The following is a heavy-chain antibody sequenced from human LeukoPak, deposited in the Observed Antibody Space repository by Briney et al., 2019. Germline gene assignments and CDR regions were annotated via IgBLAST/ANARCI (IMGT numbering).Heavy chain of an antibody. D-gene: IGHD1-26*01. Sequence: GGSLRLSCAASGFTFSSYGMHWVRQAPGKGLEWVAVISYDGSNKYYADSVKGRFTISRDNSKNTLYLQMNSLRAEDTAVYYCAKDYHSILLELIIDYWGQGTLVTVSS. J-gene: IGHJ4*02. CDR2: ISYDGSNK. CDR1: GFTFSSYG. V-gene: IGHV3-30*18. CDR3: AKDYHSILLELIIDY.